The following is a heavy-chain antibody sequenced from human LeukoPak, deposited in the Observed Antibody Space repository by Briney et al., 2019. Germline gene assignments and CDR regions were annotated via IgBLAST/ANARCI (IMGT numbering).Heavy chain of an antibody. V-gene: IGHV1-3*01. CDR2: INAGKGNT. J-gene: IGHJ3*02. D-gene: IGHD4-23*01. Sequence: PEASVKVSCKASGYTFTSYAMHWVRQAPGQRPEWMGWINAGKGNTKYSQKFQGRVTITRDTSASTAYMEVSSLRSEDTAVYHCARTQGVYYGGNSGVFDIWGQGTVVTVSS. CDR1: GYTFTSYA. CDR3: ARTQGVYYGGNSGVFDI.